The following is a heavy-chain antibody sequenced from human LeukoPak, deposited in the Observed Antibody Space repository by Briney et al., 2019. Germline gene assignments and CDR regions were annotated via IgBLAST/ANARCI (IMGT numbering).Heavy chain of an antibody. CDR2: INHSGST. D-gene: IGHD5-18*01. CDR1: GGSFSGYY. J-gene: IGHJ4*02. V-gene: IGHV4-34*01. Sequence: SETLSLTCAVYGGSFSGYYWSWIRQPPGKGLEWIGEINHSGSTNHNPSLKSRVTISVDTSKNQFSLKLSSVTAADTAVYYCARGGYRYGDFDYWGQGTLVTVSS. CDR3: ARGGYRYGDFDY.